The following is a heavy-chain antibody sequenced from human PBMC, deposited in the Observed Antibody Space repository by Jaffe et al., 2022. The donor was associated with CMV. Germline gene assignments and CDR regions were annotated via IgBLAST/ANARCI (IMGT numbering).Heavy chain of an antibody. Sequence: QVHLVQSGAEVKKPGSSVKVSCKASGDTFSNFAISWVRQAPGQGFEWMGRIIPKLSITNYAQRFQGRVTINADKSTNTAYMDLSSLTSEDTAVYYCARGGYGFWSVNPGHSYMDVWGQGTTVTVSS. CDR3: ARGGYGFWSVNPGHSYMDV. V-gene: IGHV1-69*09. J-gene: IGHJ6*03. CDR2: IIPKLSIT. CDR1: GDTFSNFA. D-gene: IGHD3-3*01.